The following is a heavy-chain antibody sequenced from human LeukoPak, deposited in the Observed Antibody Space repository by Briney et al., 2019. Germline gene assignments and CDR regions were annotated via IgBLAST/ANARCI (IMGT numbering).Heavy chain of an antibody. CDR2: IYSGGST. J-gene: IGHJ4*02. CDR1: GFTVSSNY. Sequence: GGSLRLSCAASGFTVSSNYMSWVRQAPGKGLEWVSVIYSGGSTYYAASVKGRFTISRDNSKNTLYLQMNSLRAEDTAVYYRARAKGYCTNGVCYFDYWGQGTLVTVSS. V-gene: IGHV3-53*01. CDR3: ARAKGYCTNGVCYFDY. D-gene: IGHD2-8*01.